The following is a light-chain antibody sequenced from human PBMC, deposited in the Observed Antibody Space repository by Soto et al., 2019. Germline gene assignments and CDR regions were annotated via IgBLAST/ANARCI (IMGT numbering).Light chain of an antibody. CDR3: QLYSSPAMYT. V-gene: IGKV3-20*01. CDR2: GTS. CDR1: QTVDSRF. J-gene: IGKJ2*01. Sequence: EIVLTQSPGTLSLSPGERATLSCRASQTVDSRFLAWYQQKPGQAPRLLISGTSSRATGIPDRFSGSGSGTDFTLIISRLAPEDFAVYYYQLYSSPAMYTFGQGTKLEI.